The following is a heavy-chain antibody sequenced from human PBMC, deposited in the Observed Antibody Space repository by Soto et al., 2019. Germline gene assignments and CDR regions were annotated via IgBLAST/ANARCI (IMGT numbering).Heavy chain of an antibody. V-gene: IGHV1-18*01. CDR2: ISGYNGDT. CDR3: AKNGHPPYYYYGLDV. CDR1: GYTFTRYG. J-gene: IGHJ6*02. D-gene: IGHD2-8*01. Sequence: QGHLVQSGAEVKKPGASVKVSCKASGYTFTRYGISWVRQAPGQGLEWMGWISGYNGDTNYAQNLKGRVTRTIDTSTTTAYMELRSLTSDDTAVYYCAKNGHPPYYYYGLDVWGQGATVTVSS.